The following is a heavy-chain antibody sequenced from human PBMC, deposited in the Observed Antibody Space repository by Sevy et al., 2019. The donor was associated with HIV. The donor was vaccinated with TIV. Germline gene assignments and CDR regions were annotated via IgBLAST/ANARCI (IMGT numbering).Heavy chain of an antibody. CDR2: ISGSGGST. D-gene: IGHD3-16*01. CDR3: AKETNWGSYNWFDP. V-gene: IGHV3-23*01. J-gene: IGHJ5*02. CDR1: GFTFSSYG. Sequence: GGSLRLSCVASGFTFSSYGMSWVRQAPGEGLECVSDISGSGGSTYYADSVRGRFTISRDNSKNTLYLQMNSLRADDTAVYYCAKETNWGSYNWFDPWGHGTLVTVSS.